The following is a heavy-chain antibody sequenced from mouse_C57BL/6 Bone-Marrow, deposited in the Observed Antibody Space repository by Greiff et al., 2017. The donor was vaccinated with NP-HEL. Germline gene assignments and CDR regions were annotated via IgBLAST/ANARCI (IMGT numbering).Heavy chain of an antibody. Sequence: EVQLHQSGPELVKPGASVKISCKASGYTFTDYYMNWVKQSHGKCLEWIGDINPNNGGTSYNQKFKGKATLTVDKSSSTAYMELRSLSSEDSAVYYCAVMTTVVESGDYWGQGTSVTVSS. CDR3: AVMTTVVESGDY. J-gene: IGHJ4*01. D-gene: IGHD1-1*01. CDR1: GYTFTDYY. V-gene: IGHV1-26*01. CDR2: INPNNGGT.